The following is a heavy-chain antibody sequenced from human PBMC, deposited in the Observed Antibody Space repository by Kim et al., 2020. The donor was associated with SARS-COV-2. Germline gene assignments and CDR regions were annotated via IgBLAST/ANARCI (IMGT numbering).Heavy chain of an antibody. D-gene: IGHD3-10*01. CDR1: GFSFSSYS. Sequence: GGSLRLSCAAAGFSFSSYSMNWVRQAPGKGLEWVSYISGSGNTIYYADSVKGRFTISRDNAKNSLYLQMNSLRDEDKAVYYCARDFDMVRGVRKNYFDCWGQGTLVTVS. CDR3: ARDFDMVRGVRKNYFDC. J-gene: IGHJ4*02. V-gene: IGHV3-48*02. CDR2: ISGSGNTI.